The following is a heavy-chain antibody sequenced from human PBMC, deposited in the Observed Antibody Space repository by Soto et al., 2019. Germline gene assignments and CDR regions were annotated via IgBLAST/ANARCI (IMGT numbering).Heavy chain of an antibody. CDR2: IFADGNT. J-gene: IGHJ4*02. D-gene: IGHD2-21*01. Sequence: NPSETLYLTCVVSGASISTSYWSWVRQPAGKRLQWIGRIFADGNTNSSPSLKGRVSMAIDKSQNQISPQLASVTAADTATYYCVRDIIVALDYWGQGAQVTVSS. V-gene: IGHV4-4*07. CDR1: GASISTSY. CDR3: VRDIIVALDY.